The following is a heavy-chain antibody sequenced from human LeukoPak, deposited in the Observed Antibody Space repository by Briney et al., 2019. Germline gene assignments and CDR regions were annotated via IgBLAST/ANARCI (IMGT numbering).Heavy chain of an antibody. D-gene: IGHD3-10*01. CDR2: ISAYNGNT. J-gene: IGHJ4*02. Sequence: ASVKVSCKASGGTFSSYAISWVRQAPGQGLEWMGWISAYNGNTNYAQGFTGRFVFSLDTSVSTAYLQISSLKAEDTAVYYCARGPYYGYYFDYWGQGTLVTVSS. CDR1: GGTFSSYA. V-gene: IGHV7-4-1*02. CDR3: ARGPYYGYYFDY.